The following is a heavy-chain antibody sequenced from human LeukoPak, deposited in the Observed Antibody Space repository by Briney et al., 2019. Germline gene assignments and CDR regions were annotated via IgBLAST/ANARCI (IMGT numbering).Heavy chain of an antibody. Sequence: GGSLRLSCAASGFTFSSYGMHWVRQAPGKGLGWVAFIRYDGSNKYYADSVKGRFTISRDNSKNTLYLQMNSLRAEDTAVYYCARDQELYCSGGSCSRMDVWGKGTTVTISS. CDR3: ARDQELYCSGGSCSRMDV. CDR2: IRYDGSNK. V-gene: IGHV3-30*02. CDR1: GFTFSSYG. J-gene: IGHJ6*03. D-gene: IGHD2-15*01.